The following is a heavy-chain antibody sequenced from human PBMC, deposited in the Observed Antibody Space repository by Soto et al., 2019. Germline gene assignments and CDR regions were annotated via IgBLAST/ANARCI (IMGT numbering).Heavy chain of an antibody. D-gene: IGHD3-22*01. Sequence: GGSLRLSCAASGFTFSSYAMSWVRQAPGKGLEWVSAITGSGGATYYADSVKGRFTISRDNSKNTLYLQMNSLRAEDTAVYYCAKGEYYYDSSGPQGGYWGQGTLVTVSS. J-gene: IGHJ4*02. V-gene: IGHV3-23*01. CDR3: AKGEYYYDSSGPQGGY. CDR1: GFTFSSYA. CDR2: ITGSGGAT.